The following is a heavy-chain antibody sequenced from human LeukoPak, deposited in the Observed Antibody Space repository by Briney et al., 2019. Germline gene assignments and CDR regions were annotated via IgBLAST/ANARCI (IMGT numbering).Heavy chain of an antibody. D-gene: IGHD2-2*01. J-gene: IGHJ6*02. CDR1: GGTLSNYG. CDR2: IIPLLDIT. CDR3: ATDGPAAMGAAYLSGLDV. V-gene: IGHV1-69*04. Sequence: SVKVSCKASGGTLSNYGISWVRQAPGQGLEWMGRIIPLLDITTYAERFQGRVTITADKSTSTAYMEVRSLRSEDTAVYYCATDGPAAMGAAYLSGLDVWGQGTTVTVSS.